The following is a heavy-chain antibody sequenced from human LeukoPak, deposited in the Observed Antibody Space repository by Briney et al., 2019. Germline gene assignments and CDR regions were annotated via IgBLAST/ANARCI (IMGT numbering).Heavy chain of an antibody. V-gene: IGHV3-74*01. CDR3: VRGGSSSNNRYNWFDP. D-gene: IGHD6-6*01. Sequence: GGSLRLSCAASGFTFSSYWMHWVRQAPGKGLVWVSRINTDGSDTTYADSVKGRFTISRDNAKNTLYLQMNSLRAEDTAVYYCVRGGSSSNNRYNWFDPWGQGTLVTVSS. J-gene: IGHJ5*02. CDR2: INTDGSDT. CDR1: GFTFSSYW.